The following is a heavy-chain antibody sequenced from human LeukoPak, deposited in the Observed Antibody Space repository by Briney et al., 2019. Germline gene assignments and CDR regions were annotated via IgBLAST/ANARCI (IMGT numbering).Heavy chain of an antibody. CDR3: ARDRGMVRGDDDY. J-gene: IGHJ4*02. V-gene: IGHV3-21*01. CDR2: ISSSSSYI. Sequence: PGGSLRPSCEGSGFTFSSYGMNWVRQAPGKGLEWVSSISSSSSYIYYADSVKGRFTISRDNAKNSLYLQMNSLRAEDTAVYYCARDRGMVRGDDDYWGQGTLVTVSS. D-gene: IGHD3-10*01. CDR1: GFTFSSYG.